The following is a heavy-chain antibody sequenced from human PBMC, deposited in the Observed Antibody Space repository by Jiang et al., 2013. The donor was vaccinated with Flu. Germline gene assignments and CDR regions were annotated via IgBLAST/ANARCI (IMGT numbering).Heavy chain of an antibody. J-gene: IGHJ3*02. D-gene: IGHD3-10*01. V-gene: IGHV3-11*01. Sequence: TIYYADSVKGRFTISRDNAKNSLYLQMNSLRAEDTAVYYCARGRGPREVRLDIWGQGTMVTVSS. CDR3: ARGRGPREVRLDI. CDR2: TI.